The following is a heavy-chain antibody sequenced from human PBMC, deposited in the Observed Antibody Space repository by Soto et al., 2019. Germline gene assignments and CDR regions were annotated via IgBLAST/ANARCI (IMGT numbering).Heavy chain of an antibody. Sequence: PSETLSLTCTVSGGYISPYYLGWIRQPPGKGPEYIGYIYYSGSTNYHPSLKSRVTLSVDTSMNQFSLKVMSVTAADTAVYYCARRSSAYYGAPFDYWGLGIPVTVSS. J-gene: IGHJ4*02. CDR3: ARRSSAYYGAPFDY. CDR2: IYYSGST. V-gene: IGHV4-59*08. D-gene: IGHD1-26*01. CDR1: GGYISPYY.